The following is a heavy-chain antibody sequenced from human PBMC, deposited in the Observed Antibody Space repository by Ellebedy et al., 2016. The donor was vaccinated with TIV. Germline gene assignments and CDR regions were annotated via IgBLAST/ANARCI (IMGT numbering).Heavy chain of an antibody. J-gene: IGHJ4*02. CDR2: IYYSGST. D-gene: IGHD2-8*02. CDR1: GGSISRGGYY. CDR3: ATGQV. V-gene: IGHV4-31*11. Sequence: SETLSLTXAVSGGSISRGGYYWSWIRQYPGKGLEWIGYIYYSGSTSYHPSLKSRVTISIDTSKNQFSLKLSSVTAADTAVYYCATGQVWGQGTLVTVSS.